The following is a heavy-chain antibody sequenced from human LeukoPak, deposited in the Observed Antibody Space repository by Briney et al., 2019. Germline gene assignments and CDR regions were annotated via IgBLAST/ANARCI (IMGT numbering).Heavy chain of an antibody. Sequence: SETLSLTCTVSGGSISSSSYYWGWIRQPPGKGLEWIGSIYYSGNTYYNPSLKSRVTISVDTSKNQFSLKLSSVTAADTAVYYCARCSGGSCYGGFDYWGQGTLVTVSS. CDR1: GGSISSSSYY. J-gene: IGHJ4*02. V-gene: IGHV4-39*07. CDR2: IYYSGNT. D-gene: IGHD2-15*01. CDR3: ARCSGGSCYGGFDY.